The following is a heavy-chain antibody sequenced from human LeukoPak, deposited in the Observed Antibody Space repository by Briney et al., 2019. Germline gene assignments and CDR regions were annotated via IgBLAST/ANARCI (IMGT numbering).Heavy chain of an antibody. Sequence: ASVKVSCKASGGTFSSYAISWVRQAPGQGLEWMGGIIPIFGTANYAQKFQGRVTITADESTSTAYMELSSLRSEDTAVYYCASHTGVFFRRYYYYGRDVWGKGPRVTVPS. V-gene: IGHV1-69*13. CDR2: IIPIFGTA. CDR3: ASHTGVFFRRYYYYGRDV. D-gene: IGHD4-23*01. CDR1: GGTFSSYA. J-gene: IGHJ6*04.